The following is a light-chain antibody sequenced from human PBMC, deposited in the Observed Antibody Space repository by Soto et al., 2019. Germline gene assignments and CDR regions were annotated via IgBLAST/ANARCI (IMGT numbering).Light chain of an antibody. V-gene: IGKV3-20*01. CDR1: QTVLNSY. J-gene: IGKJ2*01. CDR3: QQYDGSLPYT. CDR2: GVS. Sequence: EIVLTQSPGTLSLSPGERATLSCRASQTVLNSYLAWYQQKPGQAPRLLIYGVSARATGIPDRFIGSGSGTDFTLTISRLEPEDFAVFYCQQYDGSLPYTFGQGTKLEIK.